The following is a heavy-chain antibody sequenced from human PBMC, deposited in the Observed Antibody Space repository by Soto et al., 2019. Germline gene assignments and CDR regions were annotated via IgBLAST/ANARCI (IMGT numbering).Heavy chain of an antibody. D-gene: IGHD6-13*01. CDR1: GYTFTSYD. Sequence: ASVKVSCKASGYTFTSYDTNWVRQATGQGLEWMGWMNPNSGNTGYAQKFQGRVTMTRNTSISTAYMELSSLRSEDTAVYYCARVYSSSWYYFDYWGQGTLVTVSS. CDR2: MNPNSGNT. CDR3: ARVYSSSWYYFDY. J-gene: IGHJ4*02. V-gene: IGHV1-8*01.